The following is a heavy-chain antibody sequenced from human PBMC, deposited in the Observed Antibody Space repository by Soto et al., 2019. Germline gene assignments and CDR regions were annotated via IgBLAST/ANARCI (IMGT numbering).Heavy chain of an antibody. D-gene: IGHD2-2*02. CDR2: ISTTAGTI. V-gene: IGHV3-48*03. CDR1: GFSFSDYE. J-gene: IGHJ4*02. Sequence: GSLRLSCAASGFSFSDYEMNWVRQAPGKGLEWVSYISTTAGTIYYADSVRGRFTISRDNTKNSLYLQMNSLRAEDTAVYYCARFCSSTSCYRQFDYWGQGTLVTVSS. CDR3: ARFCSSTSCYRQFDY.